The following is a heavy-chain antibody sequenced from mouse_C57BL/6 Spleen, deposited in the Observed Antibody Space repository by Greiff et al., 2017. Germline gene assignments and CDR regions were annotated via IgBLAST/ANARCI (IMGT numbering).Heavy chain of an antibody. V-gene: IGHV1-15*01. CDR2: IDPETGGT. D-gene: IGHD2-5*01. CDR1: GYTFTDYE. Sequence: VKLQQSGAELVRPGASVTLSCKASGYTFTDYEMHWVKQTPVHGLEWIGAIDPETGGTAYNQKFKGKAILTADKSSSTAYMELRSLTSEDSAVYYCTRYYSNSYFDYWGQGTTLTVSS. J-gene: IGHJ2*01. CDR3: TRYYSNSYFDY.